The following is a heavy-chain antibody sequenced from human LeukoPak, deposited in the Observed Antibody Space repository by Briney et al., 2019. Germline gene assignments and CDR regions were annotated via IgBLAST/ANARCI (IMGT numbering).Heavy chain of an antibody. CDR2: IRYDGSNK. CDR1: GFNFSSYG. Sequence: GGSLRLSCAASGFNFSSYGMHWVRQAPGKGLEGVAFIRYDGSNKYYADSVKGRFTISIDNSKNTLYLQMNSLRAEDTAVYYCANPKGYYDSSALIGGYWGQGTLVTVSS. J-gene: IGHJ4*02. V-gene: IGHV3-30*02. CDR3: ANPKGYYDSSALIGGY. D-gene: IGHD3-22*01.